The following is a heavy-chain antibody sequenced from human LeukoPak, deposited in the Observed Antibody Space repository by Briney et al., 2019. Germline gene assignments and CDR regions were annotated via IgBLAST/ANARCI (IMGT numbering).Heavy chain of an antibody. V-gene: IGHV3-48*02. D-gene: IGHD5-18*01. CDR2: ISTTGTTM. CDR3: ARDWSYGLDY. CDR1: GFTFSTYS. J-gene: IGHJ4*02. Sequence: PGGSLRLSCAASGFTFSTYSMNWVRQAPGKGLEWISYISTTGTTMHYANTVKGRFTISRDHAKNSLFLQMNSLRDEDTAVYCCARDWSYGLDYWGQGTLVTVSS.